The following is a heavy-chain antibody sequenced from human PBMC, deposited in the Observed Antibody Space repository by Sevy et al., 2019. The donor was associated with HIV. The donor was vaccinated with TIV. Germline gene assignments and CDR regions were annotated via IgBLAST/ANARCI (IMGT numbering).Heavy chain of an antibody. CDR1: GFTFTDYA. D-gene: IGHD3-16*01. CDR2: FKRKADGGTL. J-gene: IGHJ4*02. V-gene: IGHV3-49*04. CDR3: TRGKGAQSVFDY. Sequence: GGSLRLSCTASGFTFTDYAMNWVRQSPGKGLEWVAFFKRKADGGTLDHAASVKGRFTISMDDSKNIAYLQMNDLKTEDTGVYYCTRGKGAQSVFDYWGQGALVTVSS.